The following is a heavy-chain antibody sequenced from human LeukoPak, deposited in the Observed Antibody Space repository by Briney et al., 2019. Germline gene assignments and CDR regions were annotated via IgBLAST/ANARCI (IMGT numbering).Heavy chain of an antibody. CDR1: GFTFSSYG. V-gene: IGHV3-30*02. CDR3: AKIIGGNTINYYFDY. D-gene: IGHD1-26*01. CDR2: IRYDGSNK. J-gene: IGHJ4*02. Sequence: GGSLRLSCAASGFTFSSYGMHWVRQAPGKGLEWVAFIRYDGSNKYYADSVKGRFTISRDNSKNTLYLQMNSLRAEDTAVYYCAKIIGGNTINYYFDYWGQGTLVTVSS.